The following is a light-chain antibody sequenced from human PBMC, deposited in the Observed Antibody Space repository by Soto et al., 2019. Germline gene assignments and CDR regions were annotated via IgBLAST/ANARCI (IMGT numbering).Light chain of an antibody. CDR3: QRYGSSPPLT. J-gene: IGKJ4*01. CDR1: QSVTNNY. CDR2: GAS. Sequence: EIVLMQSPGTLSLSPGERATLSCRASQSVTNNYLAWYQQKPGQAPRLLIDGASSRATGIPDRFSGSGSGTDFTLTISRLEPEDFAVYYCQRYGSSPPLTFGGGTKVDIK. V-gene: IGKV3-20*01.